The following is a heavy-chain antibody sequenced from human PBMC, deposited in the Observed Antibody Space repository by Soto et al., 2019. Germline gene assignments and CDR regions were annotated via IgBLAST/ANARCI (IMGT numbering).Heavy chain of an antibody. D-gene: IGHD3-22*01. CDR1: WFTVSSNY. CDR3: ARTVSSGYYPYYFDY. V-gene: IGHV3-53*01. CDR2: IYSGGST. J-gene: IGHJ4*02. Sequence: GGSLRLSFAAAWFTVSSNYMSWVRQAPGKGLEWVSVIYSGGSTYYADSVKGRFTISRDNSKNTLYLQMNSLRAEDTAVYYCARTVSSGYYPYYFDYWGQGTLVTVSS.